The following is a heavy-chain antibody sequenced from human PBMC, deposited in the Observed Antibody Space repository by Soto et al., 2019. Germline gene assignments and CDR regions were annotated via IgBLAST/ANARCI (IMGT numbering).Heavy chain of an antibody. Sequence: EVQLVESGGGLVQPGRSLRLSCAASGFTFDEYAMHWVRQPPGKGLEWVSGISWSSGYIAYADSVKGRFTISRDNAKNSLYLQMNSLRAEDTALYYCAKYYGGYYYSYMDVWGKGTTVAVPS. CDR1: GFTFDEYA. CDR2: ISWSSGYI. J-gene: IGHJ6*03. D-gene: IGHD4-17*01. V-gene: IGHV3-9*01. CDR3: AKYYGGYYYSYMDV.